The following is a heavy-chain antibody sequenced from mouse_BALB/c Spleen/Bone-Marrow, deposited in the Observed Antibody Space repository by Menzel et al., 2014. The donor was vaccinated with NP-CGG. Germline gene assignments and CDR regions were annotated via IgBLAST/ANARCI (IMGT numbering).Heavy chain of an antibody. V-gene: IGHV3-1*02. CDR2: IHYSGSP. Sequence: DVMLVESGPDLVKPSQSLSLTCTVTDYSITSGYSWHWIRQFPGNKLEWMGYIHYSGSPNYYPSLKSRISITRDTSKNQFFLQLNSVTTEDTATYYCARDYYGWFAYWGQGTLVTVSA. D-gene: IGHD1-1*01. J-gene: IGHJ3*01. CDR1: DYSITSGYS. CDR3: ARDYYGWFAY.